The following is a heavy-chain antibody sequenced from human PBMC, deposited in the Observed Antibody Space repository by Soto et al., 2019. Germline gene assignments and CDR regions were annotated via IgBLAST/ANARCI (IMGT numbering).Heavy chain of an antibody. V-gene: IGHV4-39*01. Sequence: SETLSLTCTVSGGSISSSSYYWGWIRQPPGKGLEWIGSIFYSGSTYYNPSLKSRVTISVDTSKNQFSLKLSSVTAADTAVYYCATYLEDYDSSGANWFDPWGQGTLVTVSS. J-gene: IGHJ5*02. CDR3: ATYLEDYDSSGANWFDP. CDR1: GGSISSSSYY. CDR2: IFYSGST. D-gene: IGHD3-22*01.